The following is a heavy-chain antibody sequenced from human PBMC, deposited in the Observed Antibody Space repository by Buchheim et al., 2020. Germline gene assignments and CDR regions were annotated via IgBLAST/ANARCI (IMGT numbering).Heavy chain of an antibody. CDR3: AITKQLVYDILTGPFDY. CDR2: IDPCDSYA. CDR1: GYSFTSYW. J-gene: IGHJ4*02. V-gene: IGHV5-10-1*03. D-gene: IGHD3-9*01. Sequence: EVQLVQSGAEVKKPGESLRISCKGSGYSFTSYWISWVRQMPGKGLEWMGRIDPCDSYANYSPSFQGHVTISADKSISTAYLQWSSLKASDTAMYYCAITKQLVYDILTGPFDYWGQGTL.